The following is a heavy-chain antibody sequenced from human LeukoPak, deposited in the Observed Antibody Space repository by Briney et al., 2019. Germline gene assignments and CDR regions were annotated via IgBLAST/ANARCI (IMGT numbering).Heavy chain of an antibody. J-gene: IGHJ4*02. D-gene: IGHD3-3*01. V-gene: IGHV1-69*05. CDR2: ITPIFGKT. CDR1: GGTFSSYT. CDR3: ARADFWSGYRFDY. Sequence: ASVKVSCKASGGTFSSYTLSWVRQAPGQGLEWMGGITPIFGKTNYAQKFQGRLTITTDESTSTAYMELRSLRFEDTAVYYCARADFWSGYRFDYWGQGTLVTVSS.